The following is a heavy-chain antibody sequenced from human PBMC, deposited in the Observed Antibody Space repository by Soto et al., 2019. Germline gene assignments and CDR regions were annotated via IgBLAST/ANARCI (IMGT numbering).Heavy chain of an antibody. V-gene: IGHV1-8*01. J-gene: IGHJ4*02. CDR3: ARTSSSWSHQFDY. CDR2: MNPNSGNT. Sequence: ASVKVSCKASGYTFTSYDINWVRQATGQGLEWMGWMNPNSGNTGYAQKFQGRVTMTRNTSISTAYMELSNLRSEDTAVYYCARTSSSWSHQFDYWGQGTLVTVSS. D-gene: IGHD6-13*01. CDR1: GYTFTSYD.